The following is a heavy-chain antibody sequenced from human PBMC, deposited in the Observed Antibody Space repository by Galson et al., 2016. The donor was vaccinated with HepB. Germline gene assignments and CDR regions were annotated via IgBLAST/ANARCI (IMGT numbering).Heavy chain of an antibody. CDR1: GFSFITYS. J-gene: IGHJ4*02. V-gene: IGHV3-21*01. D-gene: IGHD3-3*01. Sequence: SLRLSCAASGFSFITYSLNWVRQTPGKGLAWVSSISSDRRYKFYADSLKGRFTISRDNAKNSLYLQVNSLRAEDTGVYYCARSGWNGNFDYWGQGTLVTVSS. CDR3: ARSGWNGNFDY. CDR2: ISSDRRYK.